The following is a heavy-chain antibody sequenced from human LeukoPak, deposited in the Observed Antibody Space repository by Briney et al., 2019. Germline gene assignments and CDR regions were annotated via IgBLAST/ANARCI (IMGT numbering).Heavy chain of an antibody. CDR3: AREVPIVRGLRWDY. D-gene: IGHD3-10*01. J-gene: IGHJ4*02. V-gene: IGHV4-59*01. CDR2: IYYSGST. CDR1: GDSISSYY. Sequence: SETLSLTCTAYGDSISSYYWNWVRQPPGKGLEWIGYIYYSGSTNCNPSLKSRVTISIDTSKNQFSLKLRSVTAADTAVYYCAREVPIVRGLRWDYWGQGTLVTVSS.